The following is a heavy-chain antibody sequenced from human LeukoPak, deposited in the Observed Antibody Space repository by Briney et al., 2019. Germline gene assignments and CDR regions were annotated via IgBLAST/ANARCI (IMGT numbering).Heavy chain of an antibody. V-gene: IGHV4-30-4*01. CDR3: ARGTGIITSCSV. J-gene: IGHJ4*02. CDR1: GGSISSGDYY. Sequence: PSQTLSLTCTVSGGSISSGDYYWSWIRQPPGKGLEWIGYIYYSGSTYYNPSLKSRVTISVDTSKNQFSLKLSSVTAADTAVYYCARGTGIITSCSVWGQGTLVTVSS. CDR2: IYYSGST. D-gene: IGHD2-2*01.